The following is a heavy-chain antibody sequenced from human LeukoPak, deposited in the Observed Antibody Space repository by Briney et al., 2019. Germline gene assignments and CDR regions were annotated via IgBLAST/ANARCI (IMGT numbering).Heavy chain of an antibody. CDR3: AREIRVAGYYYMDV. D-gene: IGHD3-10*01. CDR2: IIPIFGTA. J-gene: IGHJ6*03. Sequence: SVKVSCKASGGTFISYAISWVRQAPGKGLEWMGGIIPIFGTANYAQKFQGRVTITADKSTSTAYMELSSLRSEDTAVYYCAREIRVAGYYYMDVWGKGTTVTVSS. V-gene: IGHV1-69*06. CDR1: GGTFISYA.